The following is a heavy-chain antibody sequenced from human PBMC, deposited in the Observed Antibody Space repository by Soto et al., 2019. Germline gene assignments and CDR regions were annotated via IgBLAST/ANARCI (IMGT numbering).Heavy chain of an antibody. J-gene: IGHJ4*02. Sequence: ESGGGLVKPGGSLRLSCAASGFTFSSYSMNWVRQAPGKGLEWVSSISSSSSYIYYADSVKGRFTISRDNAKNSLYLQMNSLRAEDTAVYYCARGLHCSGGSCVFDYWGQGTLVTVSS. CDR1: GFTFSSYS. V-gene: IGHV3-21*01. CDR2: ISSSSSYI. CDR3: ARGLHCSGGSCVFDY. D-gene: IGHD2-15*01.